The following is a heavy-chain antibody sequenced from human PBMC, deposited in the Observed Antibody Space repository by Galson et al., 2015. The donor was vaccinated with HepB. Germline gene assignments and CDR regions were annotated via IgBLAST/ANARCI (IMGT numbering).Heavy chain of an antibody. CDR3: ARRYCASSSCSGVHVYYCGLDV. CDR2: IDPGDAYT. CDR1: GHTFTNYW. J-gene: IGHJ6*02. V-gene: IGHV5-10-1*01. D-gene: IGHD2-2*01. Sequence: QSGAAVTKPGESLRISCKGSGHTFTNYWITWGLQVPGKGLEWMGRIDPGDAYTNHNASFEGHVTMSVDKSIDTAYRQWSSLKASDTGVYYSARRYCASSSCSGVHVYYCGLDVWGQGTTVTVSS.